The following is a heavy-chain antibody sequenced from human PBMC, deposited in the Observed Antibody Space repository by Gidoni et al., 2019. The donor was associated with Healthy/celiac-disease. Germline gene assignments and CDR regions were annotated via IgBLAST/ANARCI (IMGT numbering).Heavy chain of an antibody. Sequence: EVQLLESGGGLVQHGGSLRLSCADSGFTFSSYAMSWVRQAPGKGLEWVSAISCSGGSTYYADSVKGRFTISRDNSKNTLYLQMNSLRAEDTAVYYCAKDAQDYYDSSGYYGYWGQGTLVTVSS. J-gene: IGHJ4*02. CDR3: AKDAQDYYDSSGYYGY. V-gene: IGHV3-23*01. CDR2: ISCSGGST. D-gene: IGHD3-22*01. CDR1: GFTFSSYA.